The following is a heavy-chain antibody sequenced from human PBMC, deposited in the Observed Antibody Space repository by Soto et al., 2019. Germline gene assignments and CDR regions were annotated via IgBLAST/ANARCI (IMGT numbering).Heavy chain of an antibody. CDR1: GYTFTNYA. CDR3: ARGGSLYWYFDL. D-gene: IGHD1-26*01. CDR2: INDGNGNT. V-gene: IGHV1-3*01. Sequence: QVQLVQSGAEVKKPGASVKVSCKASGYTFTNYAMYWVRQAPGERLEWMGWINDGNGNTKYSQKFQGRVTITRDTSASTAYMELSSLRSEDTAVYYCARGGSLYWYFDLWGRGTLVTVSS. J-gene: IGHJ2*01.